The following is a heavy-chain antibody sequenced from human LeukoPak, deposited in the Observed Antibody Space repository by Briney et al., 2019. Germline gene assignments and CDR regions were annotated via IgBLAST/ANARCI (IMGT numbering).Heavy chain of an antibody. Sequence: GGSLRLSCAASGFTFSTFWMHWVRQAPGQGLVWVSRIKSDGSTNYADSVKGRFTISRDNAKNTVSLQMNSLRPEDTGVYYCARAPSEIGGYYPEYFRLWGQGTLVTVSS. J-gene: IGHJ1*01. CDR3: ARAPSEIGGYYPEYFRL. D-gene: IGHD3-22*01. CDR1: GFTFSTFW. CDR2: IKSDGST. V-gene: IGHV3-74*01.